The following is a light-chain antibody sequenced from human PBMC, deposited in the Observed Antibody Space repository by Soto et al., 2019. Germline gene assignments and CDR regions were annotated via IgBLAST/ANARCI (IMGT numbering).Light chain of an antibody. Sequence: DVQMTQSPSSLSASVGDRVTITCQASHYLKKYLNWYQEKPGKAPNLLIYEASNLQAGVPSRFSGSGSGPDFTLTISSLQPEDFATYYCQHLYSDPRTWTFGQGTKVDIK. V-gene: IGKV1-33*01. CDR1: HYLKKY. CDR2: EAS. CDR3: QHLYSDPRTWT. J-gene: IGKJ1*01.